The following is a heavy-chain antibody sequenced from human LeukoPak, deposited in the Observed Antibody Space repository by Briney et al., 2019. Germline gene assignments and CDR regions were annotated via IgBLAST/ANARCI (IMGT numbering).Heavy chain of an antibody. CDR2: ISSSSSHI. D-gene: IGHD2-15*01. J-gene: IGHJ6*03. CDR3: ARGRGYCSGGSCPKTKYYYYYYMDV. Sequence: GGSLRLSCAASGFTFSDYSMNWVRQAPGKGLEWVSSISSSSSHIYYADSVKGRFTISRDNAKNSLYLQMNSLRAEDTAVYYCARGRGYCSGGSCPKTKYYYYYYMDVWGKGTTVTVSS. CDR1: GFTFSDYS. V-gene: IGHV3-21*01.